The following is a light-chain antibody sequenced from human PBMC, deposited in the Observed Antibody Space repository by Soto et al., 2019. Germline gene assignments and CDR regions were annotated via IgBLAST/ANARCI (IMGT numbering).Light chain of an antibody. CDR3: QHYNSYPWT. V-gene: IGKV1-5*02. CDR2: DAS. Sequence: DIQMTQSPSTLSASVGDRVTILCRASQSISTLLAWYQQKPGKAPKLLIYDASSLESGVPSRFSGSGSGTEFTLTISSLQPDDFATYYCQHYNSYPWTFGQGTKVDIK. J-gene: IGKJ1*01. CDR1: QSISTL.